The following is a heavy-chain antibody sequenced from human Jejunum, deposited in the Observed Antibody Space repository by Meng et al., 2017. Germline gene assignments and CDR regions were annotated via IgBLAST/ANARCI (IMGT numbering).Heavy chain of an antibody. V-gene: IGHV6-1*01. Sequence: QVHLQRSRPGLVQTSRTLSLTCAISGDSVYSNSAAWNWIRQSPSRGLEWLGRTYYRSKWYSDYAVSVKSRITINTDTSKNQLSLQLNSVTPEDTAVYYCARDESRLLRSWGQGTLVTVSS. CDR1: GDSVYSNSAA. CDR2: TYYRSKWYS. J-gene: IGHJ5*02. CDR3: ARDESRLLRS. D-gene: IGHD3-22*01.